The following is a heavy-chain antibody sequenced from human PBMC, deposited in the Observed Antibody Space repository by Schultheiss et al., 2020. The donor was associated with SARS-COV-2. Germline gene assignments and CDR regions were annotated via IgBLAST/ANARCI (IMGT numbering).Heavy chain of an antibody. Sequence: SETLSLTCTVSGGSISSYYWSWIRQPPGKGLEWIGEINHSGSTNYNPSLKSRVTISVDTSKNQFSLKLSSVTAADTAVYYCARERRSLWQWLVWFDPWGQGTLVTVSS. CDR1: GGSISSYY. V-gene: IGHV4-34*01. J-gene: IGHJ5*02. CDR2: INHSGST. D-gene: IGHD6-19*01. CDR3: ARERRSLWQWLVWFDP.